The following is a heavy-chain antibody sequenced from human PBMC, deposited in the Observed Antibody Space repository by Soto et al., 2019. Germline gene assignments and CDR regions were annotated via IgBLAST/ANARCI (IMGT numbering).Heavy chain of an antibody. CDR2: ISSSSSYI. CDR1: GFTFSSYS. V-gene: IGHV3-21*01. CDR3: ASEYPYINWFDP. D-gene: IGHD4-4*01. J-gene: IGHJ5*02. Sequence: PGGSLRLSCSASGFTFSSYSMNWVRQAPGKGLEWVSSISSSSSYIYYAGSVKGRFTISRDNAKNSLYLQMNSLRAEDTAVYYCASEYPYINWFDPWGQGTRVTVSS.